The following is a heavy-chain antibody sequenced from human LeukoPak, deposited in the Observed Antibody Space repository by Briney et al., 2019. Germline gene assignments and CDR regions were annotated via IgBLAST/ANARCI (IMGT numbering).Heavy chain of an antibody. CDR2: IYTSGST. D-gene: IGHD4-17*01. V-gene: IGHV4-4*07. CDR3: ATSGTYGDVNYYYYGMDG. CDR1: GGSISSYY. J-gene: IGHJ6*02. Sequence: SETLSLTCTVSGGSISSYYWSWIRQPAGKGLEWIGHIYTSGSTNYNPSLQSRATMSVDTSKNQFSLKLSSVTAAETAVYYCATSGTYGDVNYYYYGMDGWGQGTTVTVSS.